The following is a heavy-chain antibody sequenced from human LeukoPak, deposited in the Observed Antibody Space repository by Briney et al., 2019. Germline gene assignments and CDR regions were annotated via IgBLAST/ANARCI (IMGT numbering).Heavy chain of an antibody. CDR2: IYSGGTT. CDR3: ARDPYSSGWYLY. J-gene: IGHJ4*02. CDR1: GFNVSTNY. D-gene: IGHD6-19*01. V-gene: IGHV3-66*01. Sequence: GGSLRLSCEASGFNVSTNYMSWVRQAPGKGLEWVSVIYSGGTTYYADAMQGRFTISRDISKNTVYLQLTSLRVEDTAVYYCARDPYSSGWYLYWGQGILVTVSS.